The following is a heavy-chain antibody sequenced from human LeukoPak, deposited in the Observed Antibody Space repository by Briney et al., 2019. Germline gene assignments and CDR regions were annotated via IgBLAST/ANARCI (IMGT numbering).Heavy chain of an antibody. CDR2: ISGSGSTI. V-gene: IGHV3-48*03. CDR3: SRDGSAVAADY. Sequence: GGSLRLSCAASGFTFSSYEMNWVRQAPGKGLEWISYISGSGSTIYYADSVKGRFTVSRDNAKNSLYLQMNSLRADDTAVYYCSRDGSAVAADYWGQGTLVTVSS. J-gene: IGHJ4*02. D-gene: IGHD6-19*01. CDR1: GFTFSSYE.